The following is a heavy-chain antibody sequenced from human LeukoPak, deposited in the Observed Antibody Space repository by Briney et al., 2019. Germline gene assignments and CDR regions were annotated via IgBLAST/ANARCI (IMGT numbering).Heavy chain of an antibody. J-gene: IGHJ5*02. CDR2: INTNTGNP. V-gene: IGHV7-4-1*02. Sequence: ASVKVSCKASGYTFTSYAMNWVRQAPGQGLEWMGWINTNTGNPTYAQGFTGRFAFSLDTSVSTAYLQISSLKAEDPAVHYFARGVSTGWSRFIWFYPGGRGTLVTVSS. CDR1: GYTFTSYA. D-gene: IGHD6-19*01. CDR3: ARGVSTGWSRFIWFYP.